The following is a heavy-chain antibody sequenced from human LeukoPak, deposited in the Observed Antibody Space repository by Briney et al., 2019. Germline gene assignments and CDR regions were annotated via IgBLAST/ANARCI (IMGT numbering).Heavy chain of an antibody. Sequence: SETLSLTCTVSGGSISSSSYYWGWIRQPPGKGLEWIGSIYYSGSTYYNPSLKSRVTISVDTSKNQFSLKLSSVTAADTAVYYCARTRADRYSSPTDYWGQGTLVTVSS. CDR1: GGSISSSSYY. V-gene: IGHV4-39*01. CDR2: IYYSGST. J-gene: IGHJ4*02. D-gene: IGHD5-18*01. CDR3: ARTRADRYSSPTDY.